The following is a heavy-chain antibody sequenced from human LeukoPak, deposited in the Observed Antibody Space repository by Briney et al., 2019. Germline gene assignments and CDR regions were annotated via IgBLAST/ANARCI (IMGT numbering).Heavy chain of an antibody. CDR2: ISSSSSTI. CDR3: ASYGDGSSPFYYYYGMDV. J-gene: IGHJ6*02. Sequence: GGSLRLSCAASGFTFSSYSMNWVRQAPGKGLEWVSYISSSSSTIYYADSVKGRFTISRDNAKNSLYLQMNSLRAEDTAVYYCASYGDGSSPFYYYYGMDVWGQGTTVTVSS. CDR1: GFTFSSYS. V-gene: IGHV3-48*01. D-gene: IGHD4-17*01.